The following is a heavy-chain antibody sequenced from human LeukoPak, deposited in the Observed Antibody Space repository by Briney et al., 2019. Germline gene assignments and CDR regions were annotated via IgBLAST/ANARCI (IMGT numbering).Heavy chain of an antibody. CDR2: ISSSGSTI. Sequence: GGSLRLPCEASGFTFSSYEMKWVRQAPGKGLEWVSYISSSGSTIYYADSVKGRFTISRDNSKNTLYLQMNSLRAEDTAVYYCARRAGAYSHPYDYWGQGTLVTVSS. D-gene: IGHD4/OR15-4a*01. CDR1: GFTFSSYE. V-gene: IGHV3-48*03. J-gene: IGHJ4*02. CDR3: ARRAGAYSHPYDY.